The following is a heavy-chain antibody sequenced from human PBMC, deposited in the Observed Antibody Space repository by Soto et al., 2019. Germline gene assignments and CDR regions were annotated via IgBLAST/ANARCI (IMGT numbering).Heavy chain of an antibody. J-gene: IGHJ5*02. CDR2: IYYSGST. CDR3: ASPKIAFYNWFDP. V-gene: IGHV4-39*01. Sequence: SETLSLTCDVSGGSMSSSSYYWGWIRQPPGKGLEWIGSIYYSGSTYYNPSLKSRVTISVDTSKNQFSLKLSSVTVADTAVYYCASPKIAFYNWFDPWGQGTLVTVSS. CDR1: GGSMSSSSYY. D-gene: IGHD3-3*02.